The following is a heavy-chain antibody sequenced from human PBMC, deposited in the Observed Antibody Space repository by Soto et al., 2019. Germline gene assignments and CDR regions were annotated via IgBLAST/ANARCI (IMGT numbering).Heavy chain of an antibody. J-gene: IGHJ4*02. CDR3: AKDEDTAVIYYFDY. CDR1: GFTFSSYA. D-gene: IGHD5-18*01. V-gene: IGHV3-23*01. Sequence: EVQLLESGGGLVQPGGSLRLSCAVSGFTFSSYAMSWVRQAPGKGLEWVSAISGSGGNTDYADSVKGRFTISRDNSKNALYLQINSLRAEDTAVYYCAKDEDTAVIYYFDYWGQGTVVTVSS. CDR2: ISGSGGNT.